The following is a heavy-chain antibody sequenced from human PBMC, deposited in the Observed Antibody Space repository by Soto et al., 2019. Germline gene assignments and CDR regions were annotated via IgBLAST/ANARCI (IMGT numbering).Heavy chain of an antibody. CDR3: ASFDSSGYPSAFDI. D-gene: IGHD3-22*01. CDR2: IIPIFGTA. CDR1: GGTFSSYA. J-gene: IGHJ3*02. Sequence: SVKVSCKASGGTFSSYAVSWVRQAPGQGLEWMGGIIPIFGTANYAQKFQGRVTITADESTSTAYMELSSLRSEDTAVYYCASFDSSGYPSAFDIWGQGTMVTVSS. V-gene: IGHV1-69*13.